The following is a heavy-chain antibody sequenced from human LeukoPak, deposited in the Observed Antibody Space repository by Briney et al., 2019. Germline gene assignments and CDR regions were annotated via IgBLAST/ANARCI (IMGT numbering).Heavy chain of an antibody. CDR2: IYYSGST. V-gene: IGHV4-39*01. CDR1: GGSISSSSYY. D-gene: IGHD5-24*01. CDR3: ARHPLGRGGYNYLGLFDY. Sequence: PSETLSLTCTVSGGSISSSSYYWGWIRQPPGKGLEWIGSIYYSGSTYYNPSLKSRVTISVDTSKNQFSLKLSSVTAADTAVYYRARHPLGRGGYNYLGLFDYWGQGTLVTVSS. J-gene: IGHJ4*02.